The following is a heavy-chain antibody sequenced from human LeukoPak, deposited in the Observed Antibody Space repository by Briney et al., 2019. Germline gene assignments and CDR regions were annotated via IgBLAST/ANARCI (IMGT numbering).Heavy chain of an antibody. CDR3: ARHDCGGYSGHN. CDR1: GFTFSTYG. V-gene: IGHV3-48*02. J-gene: IGHJ4*02. D-gene: IGHD4-23*01. Sequence: GGSLRLSCAASGFTFSTYGLHWVRQAPGKGLEWVSYIGTSSSTIYYADSVKGRLTISRDNANNSLYLQMNSLRDEDTAVYYCARHDCGGYSGHNWGQGTLVTVSS. CDR2: IGTSSSTI.